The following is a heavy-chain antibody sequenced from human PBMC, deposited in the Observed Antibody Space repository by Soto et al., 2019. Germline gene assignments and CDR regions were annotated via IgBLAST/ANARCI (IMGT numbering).Heavy chain of an antibody. CDR2: IDPSDSQT. J-gene: IGHJ4*02. D-gene: IGHD4-4*01. CDR3: ARQIYDSDPGPNLQYYFDS. Sequence: GESLKISCNGSGYSFAGYWITWVRQKPGKGLEWMGRIDPSDSQTYYSPSFRGHVTISATKSITTVFLQWSSLRASDTAMYYCARQIYDSDPGPNLQYYFDSWGQGTPVTVSS. CDR1: GYSFAGYW. V-gene: IGHV5-10-1*01.